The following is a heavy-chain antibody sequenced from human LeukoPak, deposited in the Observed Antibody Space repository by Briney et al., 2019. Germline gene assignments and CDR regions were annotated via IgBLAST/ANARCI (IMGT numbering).Heavy chain of an antibody. D-gene: IGHD3-3*01. Sequence: SETLSLTCTVSGGSITSSSYYWGWIRQPPGKGLEWIGTIYHSGSTYYNPSLKSRVTISVDTSKNQFSLKLSSVTAADTAVYYCARQQGPFFFDYWGQGTLVTVSS. CDR2: IYHSGST. J-gene: IGHJ4*02. CDR3: ARQQGPFFFDY. V-gene: IGHV4-39*01. CDR1: GGSITSSSYY.